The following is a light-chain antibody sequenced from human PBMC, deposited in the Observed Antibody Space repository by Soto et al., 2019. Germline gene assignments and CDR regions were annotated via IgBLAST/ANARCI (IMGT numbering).Light chain of an antibody. CDR1: QSISSW. Sequence: DIQMTQSPSTLSASVGDRVTITCRASQSISSWLAWYQQKPGQAPKLLIYKASTLQSGVPSRFSGSGSGTEFTLAISSLQPDDSATYYCKQYNDNWTFGQETKV. J-gene: IGKJ1*01. CDR2: KAS. V-gene: IGKV1-5*03. CDR3: KQYNDNWT.